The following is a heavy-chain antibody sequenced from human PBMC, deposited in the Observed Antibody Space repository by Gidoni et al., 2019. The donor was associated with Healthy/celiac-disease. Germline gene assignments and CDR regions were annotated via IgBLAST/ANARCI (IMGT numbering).Heavy chain of an antibody. D-gene: IGHD1-20*01. CDR1: GFTFSSYS. CDR3: ARVITGSSYYYYGMDV. J-gene: IGHJ6*02. V-gene: IGHV3-21*01. Sequence: EVQLVESGGGLVKPGGSLRLSCAASGFTFSSYSMNWVRQAPGKGLEWVSSISSSSSYIYYADSVKGRFTISRDNAKNSLYLQMNSLRAEDTAVYYCARVITGSSYYYYGMDVWGQGTTVTVSS. CDR2: ISSSSSYI.